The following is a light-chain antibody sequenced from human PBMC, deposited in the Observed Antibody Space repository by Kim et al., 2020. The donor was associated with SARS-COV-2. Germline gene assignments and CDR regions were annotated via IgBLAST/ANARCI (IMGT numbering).Light chain of an antibody. V-gene: IGLV2-11*03. CDR1: SSDIGGYNY. CDR2: DVR. J-gene: IGLJ3*02. CDR3: CSYAGTYTLV. Sequence: GQSVTISCTGSSSDIGGYNYGSWDQQTPGKAPKLMIYDVRKRPSGDPDRFSGSKSGNTASLTISGLQAEDEADYYCCSYAGTYTLVFGGGTQLTVL.